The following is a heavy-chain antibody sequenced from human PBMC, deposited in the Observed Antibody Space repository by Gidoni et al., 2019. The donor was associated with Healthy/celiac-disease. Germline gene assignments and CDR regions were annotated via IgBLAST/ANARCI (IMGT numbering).Heavy chain of an antibody. Sequence: EVQLVQSGAEVKKPGESLKISCKGSGYSFTSYWIGWVRQMPGKGLEWMGIIYPGDSDTRYSPSFQGQVTISADKSISTAYLQWSSLKASDTAMYYCARCSPPYSSGWYVFDYWGQGTLVTVSS. J-gene: IGHJ4*02. CDR1: GYSFTSYW. CDR3: ARCSPPYSSGWYVFDY. CDR2: IYPGDSDT. D-gene: IGHD6-19*01. V-gene: IGHV5-51*01.